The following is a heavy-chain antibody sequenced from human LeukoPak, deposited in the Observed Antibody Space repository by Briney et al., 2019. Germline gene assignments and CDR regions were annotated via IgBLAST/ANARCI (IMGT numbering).Heavy chain of an antibody. Sequence: GSLRLSCAASGFTFSSYWMSWVRQPPGKGLEWIGEINHSGSTNYNPSLKSRVTISVDTSKNQFSLKLSSVTAADTAVYYCARGYCSGGSCSRHYYYMDVWGKGTTVTVSS. D-gene: IGHD2-15*01. CDR3: ARGYCSGGSCSRHYYYMDV. CDR2: INHSGST. J-gene: IGHJ6*03. CDR1: GFTFSSYW. V-gene: IGHV4-34*01.